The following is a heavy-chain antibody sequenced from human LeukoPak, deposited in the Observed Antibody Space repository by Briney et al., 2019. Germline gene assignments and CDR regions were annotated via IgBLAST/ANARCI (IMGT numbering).Heavy chain of an antibody. CDR3: PRHYPGGNYFIDY. V-gene: IGHV5-51*01. D-gene: IGHD4-23*01. CDR2: IYPDDSDT. CDR1: GYSFTSYW. J-gene: IGHJ4*02. Sequence: GESPKISCKGSGYSFTSYWIGWVRQMPGKGLEWVGIIYPDDSDTRYSPSFQDQVIISADKSISTAYLQWSSLMASDTAMYYFPRHYPGGNYFIDYWGQGTLVTVSS.